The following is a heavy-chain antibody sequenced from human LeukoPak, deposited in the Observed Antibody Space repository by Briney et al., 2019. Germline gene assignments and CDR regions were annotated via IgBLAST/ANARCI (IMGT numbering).Heavy chain of an antibody. CDR3: AAEGSNLTFDY. D-gene: IGHD2/OR15-2a*01. V-gene: IGHV1-2*06. Sequence: ASVKVSCKASGYTFTDYYMHWVRQAPGQGLEWMGRINPNSGGTNYAQKFQGRVTMTRGTSISTAYMELSRLRSDDTAVYYCAAEGSNLTFDYWGQGTLVIVSS. J-gene: IGHJ4*02. CDR2: INPNSGGT. CDR1: GYTFTDYY.